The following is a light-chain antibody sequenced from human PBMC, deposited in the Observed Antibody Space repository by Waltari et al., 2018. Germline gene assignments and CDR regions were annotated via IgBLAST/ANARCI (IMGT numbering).Light chain of an antibody. V-gene: IGKV1-5*03. Sequence: DIQMTQSPSTLPASGGDRVTITCRASQSISIWLAWYHPKPGKAPNLLIYKASSLESGVPSRFSGSGSGTEFTLTISSLQPDDFATYYCQQYNSYPWTFGQGTKVEIK. J-gene: IGKJ1*01. CDR2: KAS. CDR3: QQYNSYPWT. CDR1: QSISIW.